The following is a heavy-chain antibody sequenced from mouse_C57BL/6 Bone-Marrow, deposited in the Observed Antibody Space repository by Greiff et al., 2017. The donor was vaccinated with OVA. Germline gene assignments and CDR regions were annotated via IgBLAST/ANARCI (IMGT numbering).Heavy chain of an antibody. CDR3: ARPGDYDGDWFAY. CDR1: GYTFTTYP. J-gene: IGHJ3*01. V-gene: IGHV1-47*01. Sequence: QVQLQQSGAELVKPGASVKMSCKASGYTFTTYPIEWMKQNHGKSLEWIGNFHPYNDDTKYNEKFKCKATLSVEKSSSTVYLELSRLTSDDSAVYYCARPGDYDGDWFAYWGQGTLVTVSA. CDR2: FHPYNDDT. D-gene: IGHD2-4*01.